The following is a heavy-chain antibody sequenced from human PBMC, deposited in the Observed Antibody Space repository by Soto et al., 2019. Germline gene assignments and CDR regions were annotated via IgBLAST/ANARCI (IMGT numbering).Heavy chain of an antibody. CDR2: IYYSGST. CDR3: ARGGGQLVPNWFDP. D-gene: IGHD6-6*01. Sequence: SETLSLTCTVSCGSISSGGYYWSWIRQHPGKGLEWIGYIYYSGSTYYNPSLKSRVTISVDTSKNQFSLKLSSVTAADTAVYYCARGGGQLVPNWFDPWGQGTLVTVSS. J-gene: IGHJ5*02. V-gene: IGHV4-31*03. CDR1: CGSISSGGYY.